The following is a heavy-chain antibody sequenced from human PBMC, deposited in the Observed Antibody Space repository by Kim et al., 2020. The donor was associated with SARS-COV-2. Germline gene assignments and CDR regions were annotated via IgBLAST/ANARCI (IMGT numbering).Heavy chain of an antibody. CDR2: ITDSGSNT. CDR1: GFTFSTYD. V-gene: IGHV3-23*01. J-gene: IGHJ4*02. D-gene: IGHD6-19*01. Sequence: GGSLRLYCAASGFTFSTYDMTWVRQAPGKGLEWVSSITDSGSNTFYADSVKGRFTISRDNSKNTLYVQMNSLRAEDTAVYYCGKRFDSGWFHDYWGQGALVTVSS. CDR3: GKRFDSGWFHDY.